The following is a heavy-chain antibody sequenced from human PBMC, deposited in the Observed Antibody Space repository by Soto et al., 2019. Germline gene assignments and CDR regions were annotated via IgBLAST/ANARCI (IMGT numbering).Heavy chain of an antibody. D-gene: IGHD5-18*01. CDR1: GAPISGGDYH. CDR3: ARGSAAKRYFDL. CDR2: IFPSGAT. V-gene: IGHV4-30-4*01. Sequence: QVQLQESGPGLVKPSQTLSLMCTVSGAPISGGDYHWNWIRQAPGKGLEWIGYIFPSGATHYNSSLGSRLSMSVGTSKSHFSLKLTSVTAADTAVYFCARGSAAKRYFDLWGRGTLVTVSS. J-gene: IGHJ2*01.